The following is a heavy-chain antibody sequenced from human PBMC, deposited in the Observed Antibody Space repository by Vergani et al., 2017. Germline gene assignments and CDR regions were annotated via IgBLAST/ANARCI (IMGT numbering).Heavy chain of an antibody. CDR1: GGSFSGYY. CDR2: INHSGST. V-gene: IGHV4-34*01. CDR3: ARGRYCSSTSCYLYYYYYGMDV. D-gene: IGHD2-2*01. Sequence: QVQLQQWGAGLLKPSETLSLTCAVYGGSFSGYYWSWIGQPPGKGLEWIGKINHSGSTNYNPSLKSRVTISVDTYKNQFSLKLSSVTAADTAVYYCARGRYCSSTSCYLYYYYYGMDVWGQGTTVTVSS. J-gene: IGHJ6*02.